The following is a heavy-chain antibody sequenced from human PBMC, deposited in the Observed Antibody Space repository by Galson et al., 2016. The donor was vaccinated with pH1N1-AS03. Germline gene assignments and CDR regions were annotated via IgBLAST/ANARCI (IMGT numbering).Heavy chain of an antibody. D-gene: IGHD6-13*01. J-gene: IGHJ6*02. CDR3: ARHQTTAVGTNYGMDV. CDR1: GYRFTSYW. CDR2: IYPGDSGT. V-gene: IGHV5-51*01. Sequence: QSGAEVKKPGESLKISCKGSGYRFTSYWIGWVRQMPGKGLEWMGIIYPGDSGTRYSPSFQGQVTISADKSISTAYLQWSSLKASDTAMYYCARHQTTAVGTNYGMDVWGQGTTVTVSS.